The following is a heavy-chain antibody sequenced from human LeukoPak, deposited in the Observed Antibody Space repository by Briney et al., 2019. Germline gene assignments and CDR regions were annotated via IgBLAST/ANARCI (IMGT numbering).Heavy chain of an antibody. Sequence: SETLSLTCTVSGVSISSSSYYWSCLRQPPGKGLEWIGEINHSGSTNYNPSLKSRVTISVDTSKNQFSLKLSSVTAADAAVYYCARVPYYYDLGAFDIWGQGTMVTVSS. D-gene: IGHD3-10*01. CDR3: ARVPYYYDLGAFDI. V-gene: IGHV4-39*07. J-gene: IGHJ3*02. CDR1: GVSISSSSYY. CDR2: INHSGST.